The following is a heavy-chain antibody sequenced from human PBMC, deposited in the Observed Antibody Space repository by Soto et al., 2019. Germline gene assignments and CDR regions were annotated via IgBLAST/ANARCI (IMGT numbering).Heavy chain of an antibody. CDR2: ISAYNGNT. CDR1: GYTFTSYV. V-gene: IGHV1-18*01. D-gene: IGHD3-22*01. CDR3: ARERYYYDSSGSDFDC. J-gene: IGHJ4*01. Sequence: GASAKFSVNASGYTFTSYVISWVRQAPGQVLEWMGWISAYNGNTNYAQNLRDRVTMTTDTSTSTAYMELRSLRSDDTAVYYCARERYYYDSSGSDFDCW.